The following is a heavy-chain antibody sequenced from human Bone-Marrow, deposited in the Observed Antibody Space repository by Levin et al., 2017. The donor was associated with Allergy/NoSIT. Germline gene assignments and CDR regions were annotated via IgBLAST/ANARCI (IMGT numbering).Heavy chain of an antibody. CDR2: IYYSGNT. V-gene: IGHV4-31*03. J-gene: IGHJ4*02. CDR1: GGSISTGGFH. Sequence: SETLSLTCSLSGGSISTGGFHWSWVRQRPGKGLEWIGYIYYSGNTYYNPSLQSRLSISIDTSKNHFSLRLTSVTAADTAVYYCARADGYGFDYWGQGTLVTVSS. CDR3: ARADGYGFDY. D-gene: IGHD5-24*01.